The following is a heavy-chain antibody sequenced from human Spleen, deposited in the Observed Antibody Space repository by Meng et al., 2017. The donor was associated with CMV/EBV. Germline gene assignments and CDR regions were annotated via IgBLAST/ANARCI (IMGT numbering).Heavy chain of an antibody. J-gene: IGHJ6*02. D-gene: IGHD5-18*01. CDR3: AKEWFGYGPPGNGLDV. CDR1: GFTFDDYA. CDR2: ISFNSDTI. Sequence: SLKISCAASGFTFDDYAMYWVRQVPGKGLEWVSGISFNSDTIGYADSVKGRFTISRDNAKNSLYLQMNSLRVGDTALYYCAKEWFGYGPPGNGLDVWGQGTTVTVSS. V-gene: IGHV3-9*01.